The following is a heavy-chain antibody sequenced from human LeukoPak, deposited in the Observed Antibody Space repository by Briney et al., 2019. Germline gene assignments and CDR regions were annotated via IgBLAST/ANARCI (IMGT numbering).Heavy chain of an antibody. V-gene: IGHV1-69*13. D-gene: IGHD2-8*02. CDR2: IIPIFGTA. CDR3: ARERPIVRVTPATDFDF. J-gene: IGHJ4*02. CDR1: GGTFSSYA. Sequence: ASVQVSCKASGGTFSSYAISWVRQAPGQGLEWMGGIIPIFGTANYAQKFQGRVTITADESTSTAYMELSSLRSEDTAVYYCARERPIVRVTPATDFDFWGQGTLVTVSP.